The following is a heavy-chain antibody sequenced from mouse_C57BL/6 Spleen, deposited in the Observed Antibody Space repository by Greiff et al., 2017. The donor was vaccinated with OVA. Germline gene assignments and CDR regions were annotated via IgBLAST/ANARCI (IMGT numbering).Heavy chain of an antibody. CDR2: IYWDDDK. CDR3: ARSDYGSSYWYFDV. CDR1: GFSLSTSGMG. Sequence: QVQLKECGPGILQSSQTLSLTCSFSGFSLSTSGMGVSWIRQPSGKGLEWLAHIYWDDDKRYNPSLKSRLTISKDTSRNQVFLKITSVDTADTATYYCARSDYGSSYWYFDVWGTGTTVTVSS. V-gene: IGHV8-12*01. J-gene: IGHJ1*03. D-gene: IGHD1-1*01.